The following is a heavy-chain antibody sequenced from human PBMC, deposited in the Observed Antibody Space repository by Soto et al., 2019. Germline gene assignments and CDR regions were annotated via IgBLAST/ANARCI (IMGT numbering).Heavy chain of an antibody. CDR3: ARVGDIVVVGPWFDP. Sequence: SVKVSFKASRYTCTHYGISCVLQPPLQGLEWMGWISADNGNTNYAHKLQGRVTMTTDTSTSTAYMELRSLTSDDTAVYYCARVGDIVVVGPWFDPWGQGTLVTVSS. CDR1: RYTCTHYG. D-gene: IGHD2-2*01. V-gene: IGHV1-18*04. J-gene: IGHJ5*02. CDR2: ISADNGNT.